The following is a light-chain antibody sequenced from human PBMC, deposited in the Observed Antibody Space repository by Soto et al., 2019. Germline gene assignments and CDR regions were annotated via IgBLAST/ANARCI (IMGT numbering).Light chain of an antibody. Sequence: VVFTQSQATLSLSPGERATLSCRTSLSVSVYLDWYQQKPGQAPRLLISDASNRATGIPARFSGSGSGTDFTLTISRLEPEDFAVYYCQQYGSSATFGQGTRLAIK. CDR3: QQYGSSAT. CDR2: DAS. V-gene: IGKV3-11*01. J-gene: IGKJ5*01. CDR1: LSVSVY.